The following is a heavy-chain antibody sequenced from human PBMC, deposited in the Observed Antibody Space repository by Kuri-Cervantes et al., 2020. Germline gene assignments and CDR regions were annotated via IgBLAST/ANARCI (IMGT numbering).Heavy chain of an antibody. V-gene: IGHV3-21*01. CDR2: ISSSSSYI. CDR3: ARAGAAAGEDWFDP. J-gene: IGHJ5*02. CDR1: GFTFSSYS. D-gene: IGHD6-13*01. Sequence: GESLKISCAASGFTFSSYSMNWVRQAPGKGLEWVSSISSSSSYIYCADSVKGRFTISRGNAKKSLHLQMNSLRAEDTAVSYCARAGAAAGEDWFDPWGQGTLVTVSS.